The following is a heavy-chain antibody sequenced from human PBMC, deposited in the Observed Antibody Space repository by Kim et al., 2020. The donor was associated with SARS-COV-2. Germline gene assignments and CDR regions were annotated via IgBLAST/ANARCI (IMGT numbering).Heavy chain of an antibody. CDR2: ISCNSGYI. J-gene: IGHJ3*02. CDR3: AKRSGYDLVGAFDM. V-gene: IGHV3-9*01. CDR1: GFTFDDYA. Sequence: GGSLRLSCAASGFTFDDYAMHWVRQGPGKGLEWVSGISCNSGYIGYADSEKGRFTISRNNAKNSLSLEMNSLRAEDTALYYCAKRSGYDLVGAFDMWGHGTMVTVSS. D-gene: IGHD5-12*01.